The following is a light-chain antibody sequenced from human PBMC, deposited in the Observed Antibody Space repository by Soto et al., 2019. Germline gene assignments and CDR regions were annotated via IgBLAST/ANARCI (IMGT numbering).Light chain of an antibody. J-gene: IGKJ5*01. Sequence: MIMTHSPATLSVSPGERVTLSFRTSHSVNSHVAWYQQKPGQAPRLLLYGASTRATGIPVRFSGSGFGTEFTLTISSLQSEDFAVYYCQQYKNWPLFGQGTRLEIK. CDR2: GAS. CDR3: QQYKNWPL. V-gene: IGKV3-15*01. CDR1: HSVNSH.